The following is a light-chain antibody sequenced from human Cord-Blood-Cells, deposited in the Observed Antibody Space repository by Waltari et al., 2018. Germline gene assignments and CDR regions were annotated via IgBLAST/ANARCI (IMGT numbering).Light chain of an antibody. CDR1: QSISSY. CDR2: AAS. CDR3: QQSYSTPRT. V-gene: IGKV1-39*01. Sequence: DIQMTQSPSSLSASVGDRLTITCRASQSISSYLNWYQQKPGKAPTLLLYAASSWQRGVASRFSGSGAGTDFTLTSSSLQPEDFATYYCQQSYSTPRTFGQGTKVEIK. J-gene: IGKJ1*01.